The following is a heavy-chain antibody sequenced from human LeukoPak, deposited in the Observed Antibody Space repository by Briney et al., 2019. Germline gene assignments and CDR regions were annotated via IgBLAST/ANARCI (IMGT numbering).Heavy chain of an antibody. Sequence: GGSLRLSCAASGFTVSSNYMSWVRQAPGKGLEWVSVIYSGGSTYYADSVKGRFTISRDNSKNTLYLQMNSLRAEDTAVYYCARSNYDFWSGHRNYYYMDVWGKGTTVTVSS. CDR2: IYSGGST. CDR1: GFTVSSNY. D-gene: IGHD3-3*01. V-gene: IGHV3-53*01. J-gene: IGHJ6*03. CDR3: ARSNYDFWSGHRNYYYMDV.